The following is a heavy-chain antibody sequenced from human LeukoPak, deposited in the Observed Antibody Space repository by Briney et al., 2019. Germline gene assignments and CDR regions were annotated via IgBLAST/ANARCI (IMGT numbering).Heavy chain of an antibody. CDR1: GGSFSSSSYY. CDR2: IYYSGST. V-gene: IGHV4-39*01. Sequence: SETLTLTCTVSGGSFSSSSYYWGWIRQPPGKGLEWIGSIYYSGSTYYNPSLKSRVSISIDTSKNQFSLNLSSVTAADTAAYYCARRAVGTFDYWGQGTLVTVSS. D-gene: IGHD6-13*01. J-gene: IGHJ4*02. CDR3: ARRAVGTFDY.